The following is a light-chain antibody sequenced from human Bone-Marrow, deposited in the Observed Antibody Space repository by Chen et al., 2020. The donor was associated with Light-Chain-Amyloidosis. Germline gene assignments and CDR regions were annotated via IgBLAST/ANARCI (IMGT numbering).Light chain of an antibody. CDR1: QSITHNF. J-gene: IGKJ5*01. Sequence: DIVLTQSPGTLSLSPGERATLSCRASQSITHNFLGWYQQKSGQAPRLLIYDASIRATGIPDRFSASGSGTDFTLTISRLEPEDFAVYYCQQYGASPTLITFGQGTRIEIK. CDR3: QQYGASPTLIT. V-gene: IGKV3-20*01. CDR2: DAS.